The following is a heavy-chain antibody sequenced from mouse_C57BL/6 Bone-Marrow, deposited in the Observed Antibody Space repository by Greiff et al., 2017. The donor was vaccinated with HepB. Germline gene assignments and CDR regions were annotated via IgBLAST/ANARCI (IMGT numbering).Heavy chain of an antibody. Sequence: QVQLQQPGAELVMPGASVKLSCKASGYTFTSYWMHLVKQRPGQGLEWIGEIDPSDSYTNYNQKFKGKSTLTVDKSSSTAYMQLSSLTSEDSAVYYCAVWYPFAYWGQGTLVTVSA. D-gene: IGHD2-10*02. CDR3: AVWYPFAY. CDR1: GYTFTSYW. J-gene: IGHJ3*01. CDR2: IDPSDSYT. V-gene: IGHV1-69*01.